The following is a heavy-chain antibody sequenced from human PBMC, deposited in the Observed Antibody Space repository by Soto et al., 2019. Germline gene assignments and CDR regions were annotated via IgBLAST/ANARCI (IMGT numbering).Heavy chain of an antibody. J-gene: IGHJ6*02. CDR2: IWYDGSNK. CDR1: GFTFSSYG. V-gene: IGHV3-33*01. Sequence: QVQLVGSGGGVVQPGRSLRLSCAASGFTFSSYGMHWVRQAPGKGLEWVAVIWYDGSNKYYADSVKGRFTISRDNSKNTLYLQMNSLRAEDTAVYYCARVMRRQQLGRYYYYGMDVWGQGTTVTVSS. D-gene: IGHD6-13*01. CDR3: ARVMRRQQLGRYYYYGMDV.